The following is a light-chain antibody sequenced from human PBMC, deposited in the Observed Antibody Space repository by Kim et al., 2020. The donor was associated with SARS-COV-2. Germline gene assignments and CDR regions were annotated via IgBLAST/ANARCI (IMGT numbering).Light chain of an antibody. CDR1: QSVSTN. CDR3: QQYNTWLIT. V-gene: IGKV3D-15*01. CDR2: GAS. Sequence: VSRGERATLSCRASQSVSTNLAWYQQQPGQAPRLLIYGASTRATGIPARFSGSGSGTEFTLTISSLQSEDFAVYYCQQYNTWLITVGQGTRLEIK. J-gene: IGKJ5*01.